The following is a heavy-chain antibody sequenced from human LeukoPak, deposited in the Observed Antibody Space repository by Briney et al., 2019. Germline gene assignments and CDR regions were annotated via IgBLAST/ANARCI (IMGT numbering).Heavy chain of an antibody. Sequence: GASVTVSCKASGGSFTFTSHAISWVRQSPGQGLNGVGGLIPIYGSANYAQKFQGRVTITSDESTRTVYMELSSLRPEDSAVYYCAGFFYDNSGDAFDIWGQGTMVTVSS. D-gene: IGHD3-22*01. CDR3: AGFFYDNSGDAFDI. J-gene: IGHJ3*02. CDR2: LIPIYGSA. V-gene: IGHV1-69*13. CDR1: GGSFTFTSHA.